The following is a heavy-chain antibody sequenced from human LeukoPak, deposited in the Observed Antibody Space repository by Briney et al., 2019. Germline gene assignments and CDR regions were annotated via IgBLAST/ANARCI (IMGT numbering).Heavy chain of an antibody. D-gene: IGHD6-19*01. CDR1: GYTFTSYY. J-gene: IGHJ4*02. V-gene: IGHV1-2*02. CDR3: ARAHESSGLFDY. CDR2: INPNSGGT. Sequence: ASVKVSCKASGYTFTSYYMHWVRQAPGQGLEWMGWINPNSGGTNYAQKFQGRVTMTRDTSITTAYVDLSRLRSDDTAVYYCARAHESSGLFDYWGQGTLVTVSS.